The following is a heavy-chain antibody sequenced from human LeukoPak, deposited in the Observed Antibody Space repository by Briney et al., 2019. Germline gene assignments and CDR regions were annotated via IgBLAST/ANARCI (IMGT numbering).Heavy chain of an antibody. V-gene: IGHV4-34*01. CDR2: INHSGST. CDR3: ARKRITMVRGVIINYGMDV. Sequence: SETLSLTCAVYGESFSGYYWSWIRQPPGKGLEWIGEINHSGSTNYNPSLKSRVTISVDTSKNQFSLKLSSVTAADTAVYYCARKRITMVRGVIINYGMDVWDQGTTVTVSS. CDR1: GESFSGYY. D-gene: IGHD3-10*01. J-gene: IGHJ6*02.